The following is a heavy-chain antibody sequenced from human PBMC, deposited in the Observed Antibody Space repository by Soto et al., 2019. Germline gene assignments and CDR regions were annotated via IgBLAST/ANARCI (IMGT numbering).Heavy chain of an antibody. CDR2: MYHSGST. CDR3: ASGYGSIDH. J-gene: IGHJ4*02. V-gene: IGHV4-31*03. Sequence: QVQLQESGPGLVKPSQTLSLTCTVSGGSISSGGYYWSWIRQHPGKGLEWIGYMYHSGSTSYNPSLRSRVTRSVDTSKNEFSLKVSSVTAADTALYYCASGYGSIDHWGQGTLVTVSS. D-gene: IGHD2-2*03. CDR1: GGSISSGGYY.